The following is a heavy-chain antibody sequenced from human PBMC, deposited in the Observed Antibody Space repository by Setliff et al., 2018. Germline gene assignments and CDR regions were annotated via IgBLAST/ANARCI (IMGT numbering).Heavy chain of an antibody. J-gene: IGHJ4*02. D-gene: IGHD2-21*02. CDR3: ARDLGHGGDSDY. CDR2: IGHTGSI. CDR1: GYSISSGYI. Sequence: SETLSLTCTVSGYSISSGYIWGWIRQPPGKGLEWVGNIGHTGSINYNPSLKSRLTISRDTSKNQVSLKLNSVTATDTAVYYCARDLGHGGDSDYWGQGILVTVSS. V-gene: IGHV4-38-2*02.